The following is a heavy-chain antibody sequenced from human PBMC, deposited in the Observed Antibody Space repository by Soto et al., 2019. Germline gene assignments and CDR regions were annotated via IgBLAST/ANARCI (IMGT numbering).Heavy chain of an antibody. J-gene: IGHJ4*02. CDR2: ISYDGTYK. CDR1: GFTFTNYG. V-gene: IGHV3-30*18. CDR3: AKGHGAVDRYSLDS. Sequence: PGGSLILSCAASGFTFTNYGMHWVRQAPGKGLEWVAIISYDGTYKYYADSVKGRFTISRDNSKNTLYLQLNGLRAGDTAVYYCAKGHGAVDRYSLDSWGQGTWVTV. D-gene: IGHD2-21*01.